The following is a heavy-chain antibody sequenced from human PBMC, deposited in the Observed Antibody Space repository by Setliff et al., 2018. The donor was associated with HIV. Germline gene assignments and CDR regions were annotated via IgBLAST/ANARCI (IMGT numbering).Heavy chain of an antibody. V-gene: IGHV3-23*01. Sequence: GSLRLSCAASGFTFSSYAMSWVRQAPGKGLEWVSGISGSGSSTYYADSVKGRFTMSRDNSKNTLYLQMNSLRAEDTALYYCAKDSSAYFLSGPRRAFDIWGQGTMVTVSS. CDR1: GFTFSSYA. CDR2: ISGSGSST. J-gene: IGHJ3*02. CDR3: AKDSSAYFLSGPRRAFDI. D-gene: IGHD3-22*01.